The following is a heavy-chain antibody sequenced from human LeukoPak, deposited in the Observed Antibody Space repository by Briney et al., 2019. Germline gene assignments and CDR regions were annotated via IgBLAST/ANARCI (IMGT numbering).Heavy chain of an antibody. J-gene: IGHJ4*02. V-gene: IGHV3-7*01. Sequence: GGSLRLSCAASGFTFNNYWLSWVRQAPEKGLEWVANIKTDGSETYYVDAVKGRFTISRDNAKNSLYLQMNNLRVEDTAVYYCVRNLPGAGYWGQGTLVIVSS. CDR3: VRNLPGAGY. CDR1: GFTFNNYW. CDR2: IKTDGSET. D-gene: IGHD3-9*01.